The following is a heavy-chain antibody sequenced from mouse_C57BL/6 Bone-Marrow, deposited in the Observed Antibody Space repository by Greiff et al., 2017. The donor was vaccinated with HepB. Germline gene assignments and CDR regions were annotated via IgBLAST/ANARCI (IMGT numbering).Heavy chain of an antibody. J-gene: IGHJ2*01. Sequence: EVQLVESEGGLVQPGSSMKLSCTASGFTFSDYYMAWVRQVPEKGLEWVANIKYDGSSTYYLDSLKSRFIISRDNAKNILYLQMSSLKSEDTATYYCARVPYGSFDYWGQGTTLTVSS. D-gene: IGHD1-1*01. CDR3: ARVPYGSFDY. V-gene: IGHV5-16*01. CDR2: IKYDGSST. CDR1: GFTFSDYY.